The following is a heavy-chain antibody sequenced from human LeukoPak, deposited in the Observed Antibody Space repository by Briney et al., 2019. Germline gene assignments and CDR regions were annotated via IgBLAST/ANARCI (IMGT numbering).Heavy chain of an antibody. J-gene: IGHJ4*02. V-gene: IGHV3-7*01. CDR3: ARDPGYGDYYFDY. Sequence: GGSLRLSCAASGFTFSSYWMSWVRQAPGKGLEWVANIKQDGSEKYYVDSVKGRFTISRDNAKNSLYLQMNSLRAEDTAVYYCARDPGYGDYYFDYWGQGTLVTVSS. CDR2: IKQDGSEK. D-gene: IGHD4-17*01. CDR1: GFTFSSYW.